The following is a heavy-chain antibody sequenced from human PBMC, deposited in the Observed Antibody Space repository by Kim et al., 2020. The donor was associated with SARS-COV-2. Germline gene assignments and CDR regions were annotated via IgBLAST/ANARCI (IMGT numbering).Heavy chain of an antibody. Sequence: SETLSLTCAVYGGSFSGYYWSWIRQPPGKGLEWIGEINHSGSTNYNPSLKSRVTISVDTSKNQFSLKLSSVTAADTAVYYCARGRLKGAGGSYSGSYYYYGMDVWGQGTTVTVSS. V-gene: IGHV4-34*01. CDR1: GGSFSGYY. J-gene: IGHJ6*02. CDR2: INHSGST. CDR3: ARGRLKGAGGSYSGSYYYYGMDV. D-gene: IGHD1-26*01.